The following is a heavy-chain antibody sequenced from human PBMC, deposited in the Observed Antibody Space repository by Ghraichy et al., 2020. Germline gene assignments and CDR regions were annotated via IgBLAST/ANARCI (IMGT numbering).Heavy chain of an antibody. Sequence: SETLSLTCTVSGGSISSTTYYWAWIRQPPGKGLEWIGNIYYSGSTYYNPSLKSRVTISVDTSKNQFSLKLSSVTAADSAVYYCARLGPQGGGHFDYWGQGTLVTVSS. V-gene: IGHV4-39*01. J-gene: IGHJ4*02. CDR3: ARLGPQGGGHFDY. CDR1: GGSISSTTYY. D-gene: IGHD2-15*01. CDR2: IYYSGST.